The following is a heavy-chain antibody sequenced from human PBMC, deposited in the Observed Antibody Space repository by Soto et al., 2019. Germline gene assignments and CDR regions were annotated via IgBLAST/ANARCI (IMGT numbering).Heavy chain of an antibody. V-gene: IGHV4-38-2*02. J-gene: IGHJ4*01. CDR1: NYSISNPHY. CDR2: MYHGGNT. CDR3: ARAHTMVVAGSTFDY. Sequence: PSETLSLTCTVSNYSISNPHYWGWIRQPPGKRPEWIASMYHGGNTFYNPSLKSRITMSMDTSKNQFSLKLRFTTAADTAVYYCARAHTMVVAGSTFDYWGHGTLVTVSS. D-gene: IGHD2-21*02.